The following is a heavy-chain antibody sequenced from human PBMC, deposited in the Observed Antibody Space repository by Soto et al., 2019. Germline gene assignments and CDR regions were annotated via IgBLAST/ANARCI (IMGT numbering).Heavy chain of an antibody. CDR1: GYTFTTYG. CDR2: ISAYNGNT. CDR3: ARDKRRVAFDI. J-gene: IGHJ3*02. D-gene: IGHD1-1*01. Sequence: ASVKVSCRPSGYTFTTYGISWVRQAPGQGLEWMGWISAYNGNTNYAQKLQGRVTMTTDTSTSTAYVELRSLRSDDTAVYYCARDKRRVAFDIWGQGTMVTVSS. V-gene: IGHV1-18*01.